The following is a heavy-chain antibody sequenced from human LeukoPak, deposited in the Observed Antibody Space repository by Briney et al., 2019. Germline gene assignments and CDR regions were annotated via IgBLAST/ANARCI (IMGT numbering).Heavy chain of an antibody. Sequence: ASVKVSCKASGGTFSSYAISWVRQAPGQGLEWMGGIIPIFGTANYAQKFQGGVTITADESTSTAYMELSSLRSEDTAVYYCARDITGTTGNPFDYWGQGTLVTVSS. J-gene: IGHJ4*02. CDR3: ARDITGTTGNPFDY. CDR1: GGTFSSYA. CDR2: IIPIFGTA. D-gene: IGHD1-7*01. V-gene: IGHV1-69*13.